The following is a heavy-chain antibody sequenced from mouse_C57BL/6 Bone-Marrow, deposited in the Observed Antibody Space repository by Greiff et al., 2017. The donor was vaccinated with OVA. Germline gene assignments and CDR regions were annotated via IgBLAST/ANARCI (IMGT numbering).Heavy chain of an antibody. CDR1: GYTFTSYW. D-gene: IGHD1-1*02. CDR3: ARGVAWFAY. CDR2: IDPSDSYT. Sequence: VQLKQPGAELVRPGTSVKLSCKASGYTFTSYWMHWVKQRPGQGLEWIGVIDPSDSYTNYNQKFKGKATLTVDTSSSTAYMQLSSLTSEDSAVYYCARGVAWFAYWGQGTLVTVSA. V-gene: IGHV1-59*01. J-gene: IGHJ3*01.